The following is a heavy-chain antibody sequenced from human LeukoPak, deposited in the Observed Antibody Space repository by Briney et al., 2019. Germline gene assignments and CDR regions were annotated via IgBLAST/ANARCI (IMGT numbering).Heavy chain of an antibody. V-gene: IGHV4-34*01. CDR2: INHSGST. D-gene: IGHD3-9*01. J-gene: IGHJ6*03. CDR1: GGSFSGYY. CDR3: ARVSRYFDWSYYYYMDV. Sequence: SETLSLTCAVYGGSFSGYYWSWIRQPPGKGLEWIGEINHSGSTNYNPSLKSRVTISVDTSKNQFSLKLSSVTAADTAVYYCARVSRYFDWSYYYYMDVWGKGTTVTVSS.